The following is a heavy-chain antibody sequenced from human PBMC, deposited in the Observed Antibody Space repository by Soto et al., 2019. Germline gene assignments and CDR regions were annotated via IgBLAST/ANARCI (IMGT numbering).Heavy chain of an antibody. V-gene: IGHV1-18*01. CDR3: ARGVTTVKSGGFDA. CDR2: ISVYNGNT. CDR1: GYPFTSNA. Sequence: ASVKVSCKASGYPFTSNAITWVRQAPGQGLEWMGWISVYNGNTNYPQRLQGRVTMTTDTSTSTAYMDLKSLRSDDTAVYYCARGVTTVKSGGFDAWGQGTLVTVSS. D-gene: IGHD4-17*01. J-gene: IGHJ5*02.